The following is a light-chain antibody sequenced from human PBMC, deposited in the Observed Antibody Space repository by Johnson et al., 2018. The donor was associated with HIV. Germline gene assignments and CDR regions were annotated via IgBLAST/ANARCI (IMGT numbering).Light chain of an antibody. V-gene: IGLV1-51*02. Sequence: QSVLTQPPSVSAAPGQKVTISCSGSSSNIGNNYVSWYQQLPGTAPKLLIYENNKRPSGIPDRFSGSKSGTSATLVITGLQPGDEADFYCGTWDTSLSVYVFGTGTKVTVL. J-gene: IGLJ1*01. CDR3: GTWDTSLSVYV. CDR2: ENN. CDR1: SSNIGNNY.